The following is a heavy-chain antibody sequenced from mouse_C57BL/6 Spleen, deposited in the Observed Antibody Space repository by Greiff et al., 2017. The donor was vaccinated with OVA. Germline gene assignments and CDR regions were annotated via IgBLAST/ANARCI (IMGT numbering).Heavy chain of an antibody. D-gene: IGHD1-1*01. J-gene: IGHJ2*01. CDR3: AREGYYGFDY. CDR1: GYSITSGYY. CDR2: ISYDGSN. V-gene: IGHV3-6*01. Sequence: EVQLVESGPGLVKPSQSPSLTCSVTGYSITSGYYWNWIRQFPGNKLEWMGYISYDGSNNYNPSLKNRISITRDTSKNQFFLKLNSVTTEDTATYYCAREGYYGFDYWGQGTTLTVSS.